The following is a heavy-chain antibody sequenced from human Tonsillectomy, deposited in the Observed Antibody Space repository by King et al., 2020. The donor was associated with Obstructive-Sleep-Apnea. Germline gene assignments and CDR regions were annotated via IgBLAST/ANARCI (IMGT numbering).Heavy chain of an antibody. CDR2: IYYSGST. D-gene: IGHD5-24*01. CDR3: ARDWGGYNYGGAFDI. Sequence: QLQESGPGLLKPSETLSLTCTVSGGSISSYYWSWIRQPPGKGLECIGYIYYSGSTSYNPSLKSRVTISVDTSKNQFSLKLNSVTAADTAVYYCARDWGGYNYGGAFDIWGQGTMVTVSS. CDR1: GGSISSYY. V-gene: IGHV4-59*01. J-gene: IGHJ3*02.